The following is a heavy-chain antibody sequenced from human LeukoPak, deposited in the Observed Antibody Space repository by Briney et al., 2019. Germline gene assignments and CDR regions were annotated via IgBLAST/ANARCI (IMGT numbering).Heavy chain of an antibody. CDR1: GFTFSNFA. V-gene: IGHV3-23*01. CDR2: IKGSGGNT. Sequence: SGGSLRLSCEASGFTFSNFAMNWVRQAPGKGLEWVSTIKGSGGNTSNADSVKGRFTISKDNSKNTLYLQMNSLRAEDTAVYYCAKMVHTEQWLVPFDYWGQGTLVTVPS. J-gene: IGHJ4*02. CDR3: AKMVHTEQWLVPFDY. D-gene: IGHD6-19*01.